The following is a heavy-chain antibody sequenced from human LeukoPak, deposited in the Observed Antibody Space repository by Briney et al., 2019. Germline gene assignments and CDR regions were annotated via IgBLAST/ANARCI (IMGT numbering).Heavy chain of an antibody. CDR3: ARERRSQAAQIALRYYYYMDV. J-gene: IGHJ6*03. D-gene: IGHD6-6*01. CDR1: GFTFSRYD. Sequence: GSLRLSCAASGFTFSRYDMSWVRQAPGKGLEWIGEINHSGSTNYNPSLKSRVTISIYTSRNQFSLKLSSVTAADTAVYYCARERRSQAAQIALRYYYYMDVWGKGTTVTISS. CDR2: INHSGST. V-gene: IGHV4-34*01.